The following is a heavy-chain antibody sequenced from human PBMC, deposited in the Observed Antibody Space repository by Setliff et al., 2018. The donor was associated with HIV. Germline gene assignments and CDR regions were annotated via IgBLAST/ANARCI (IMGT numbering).Heavy chain of an antibody. CDR2: ISAYSGNT. Sequence: GASVKVSCKASGYIFISYGISWVRQAPGQGLEWMGWISAYSGNTNYAQKFQGRVTMTGDTSTNTLYMELSSLRSEDTAVYYCARGWEGGMDYWGQGTLVTVSS. D-gene: IGHD1-26*01. CDR3: ARGWEGGMDY. V-gene: IGHV1-18*01. J-gene: IGHJ4*02. CDR1: GYIFISYG.